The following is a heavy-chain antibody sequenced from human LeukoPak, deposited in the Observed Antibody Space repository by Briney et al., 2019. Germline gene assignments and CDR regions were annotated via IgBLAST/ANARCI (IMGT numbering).Heavy chain of an antibody. V-gene: IGHV3-21*01. J-gene: IGHJ4*02. Sequence: GGSLRLSCAASGFTFSSYSMNWVRQAPGKGLEWVSSISKNSGYMYYIDSVKGRFTISRDNAKDSMYLQMNSLRAEDTAVYYCARSYGWLPGGMWGQGTLVTVSS. CDR2: ISKNSGYM. CDR3: ARSYGWLPGGM. D-gene: IGHD5-12*01. CDR1: GFTFSSYS.